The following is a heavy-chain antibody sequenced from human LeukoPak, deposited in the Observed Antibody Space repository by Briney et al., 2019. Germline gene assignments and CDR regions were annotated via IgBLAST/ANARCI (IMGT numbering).Heavy chain of an antibody. Sequence: PGGSLRLSCAASGFTSSSYAMHWVRQAPGKGLEWVAVISYDGSNKYYADSVKGRFTISRDNSKNTLYLQMNSLRAEDTAVYYCARDFDSYGYRGLDYWGQGTLVTVSS. V-gene: IGHV3-30-3*01. D-gene: IGHD5-18*01. J-gene: IGHJ4*02. CDR2: ISYDGSNK. CDR3: ARDFDSYGYRGLDY. CDR1: GFTSSSYA.